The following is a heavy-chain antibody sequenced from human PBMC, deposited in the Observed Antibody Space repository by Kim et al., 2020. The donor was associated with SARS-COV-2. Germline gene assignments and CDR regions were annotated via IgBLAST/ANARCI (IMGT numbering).Heavy chain of an antibody. D-gene: IGHD3-22*01. V-gene: IGHV1-46*01. Sequence: EQKFQGRVTMTRDTSTSTVYMELSSLRSEDTAVYYCASYSSGYYLAAFDIWGQGTMVTVSS. J-gene: IGHJ3*02. CDR3: ASYSSGYYLAAFDI.